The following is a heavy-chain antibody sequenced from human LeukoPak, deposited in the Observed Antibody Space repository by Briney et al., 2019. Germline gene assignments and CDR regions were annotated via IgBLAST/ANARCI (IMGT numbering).Heavy chain of an antibody. CDR2: ISSSSSTI. CDR1: GFTFSSYS. V-gene: IGHV3-48*01. J-gene: IGHJ4*02. CDR3: ARDSRYYYDSSGD. Sequence: GGSLRLSCAASGFTFSSYSMNWIRQAPGKGLEWVSYISSSSSTIDYADSVKGRFTISRDNAKNSLYLQMNSLRAEDTAVYYCARDSRYYYDSSGDWGQGTLVTVSS. D-gene: IGHD3-22*01.